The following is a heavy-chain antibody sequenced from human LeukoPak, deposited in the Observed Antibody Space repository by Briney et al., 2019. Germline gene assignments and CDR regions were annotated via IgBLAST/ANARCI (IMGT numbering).Heavy chain of an antibody. J-gene: IGHJ6*02. CDR1: DYTFTSYG. V-gene: IGHV1-18*01. Sequence: ASVKVSCKASDYTFTSYGISWVRQAPGQGLEWMGWISAYNGNTNYAQKLQGRVTMTTDTSTSTAYMELRSLRSDDTAVYYCARDPTAGHYYGMDVWGQGTTVTVSS. CDR3: ARDPTAGHYYGMDV. CDR2: ISAYNGNT. D-gene: IGHD6-13*01.